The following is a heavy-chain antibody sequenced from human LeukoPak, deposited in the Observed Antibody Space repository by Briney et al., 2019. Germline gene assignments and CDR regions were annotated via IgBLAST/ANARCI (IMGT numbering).Heavy chain of an antibody. V-gene: IGHV3-21*01. CDR2: ISSSSSYI. J-gene: IGHJ4*02. D-gene: IGHD2-2*01. CDR3: ASHLTSKLGYCSSTSCYTDY. CDR1: GFTFSSYS. Sequence: GGSLRLSCAASGFTFSSYSMNWLRQAPGKGLEWVSSISSSSSYIYYADSVKGRFTISRDNAKNSLYLQMNSLRAEDTAVYYCASHLTSKLGYCSSTSCYTDYWGQGTLVTVSS.